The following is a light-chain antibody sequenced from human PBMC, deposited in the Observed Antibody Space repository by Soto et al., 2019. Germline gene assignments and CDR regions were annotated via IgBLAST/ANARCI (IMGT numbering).Light chain of an antibody. V-gene: IGLV1-40*01. CDR3: QSYDSTLRVL. J-gene: IGLJ2*01. CDR1: SSNIGAGYD. CDR2: DDT. Sequence: QAVVTQPPSVSGAPGQRVTISCTGSSSNIGAGYDVHWYQQVPGTAPKLLIYDDTNRPSGVSDRFSGSKSGTSASLAITGLQTEDEADYYCQSYDSTLRVLFGGGTQLTVL.